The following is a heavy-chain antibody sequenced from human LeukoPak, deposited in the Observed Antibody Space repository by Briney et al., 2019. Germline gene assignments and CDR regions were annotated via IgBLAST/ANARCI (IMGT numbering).Heavy chain of an antibody. Sequence: SQTLSLTCTVSGDSISNGGYYWSWIRLHPGKGLEWVGYIYDSGTTYYSPALQSRVSISVDTSDNKFSLNLKSLTAADTAVYYCARGGDRRGFDYWGQGTLVTVSS. CDR1: GDSISNGGYY. V-gene: IGHV4-31*03. J-gene: IGHJ4*02. CDR2: IYDSGTT. D-gene: IGHD1-14*01. CDR3: ARGGDRRGFDY.